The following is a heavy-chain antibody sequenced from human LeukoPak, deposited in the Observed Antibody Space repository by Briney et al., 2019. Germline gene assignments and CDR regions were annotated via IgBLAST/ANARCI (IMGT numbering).Heavy chain of an antibody. D-gene: IGHD1-26*01. CDR3: ARLDRGGTDPTDDAFDI. V-gene: IGHV4-30-2*03. Sequence: SQTLSLTCTVSGGSISSGGYYWSWIRQPPGKGLEWIGYIHHSGSTYYNPSLKSRVTISVDTSKNQFSLKLSSVTAADTAVYYCARLDRGGTDPTDDAFDIWGQGTMVTVSS. CDR2: IHHSGST. CDR1: GGSISSGGYY. J-gene: IGHJ3*02.